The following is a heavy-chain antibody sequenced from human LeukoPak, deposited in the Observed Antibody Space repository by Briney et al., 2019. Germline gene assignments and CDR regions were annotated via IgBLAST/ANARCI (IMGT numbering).Heavy chain of an antibody. CDR1: KFTFSHFG. Sequence: GGSLRVSCVASKFTFSHFGMHWVRQVPGKGLEWVAVIWNDGSNQYYADSVKGRFTVSRDNSQNTLYLQMNNLRPEDTAVYYCAKDAQRGFDYSNSLENWGQGTLVTVSS. CDR2: IWNDGSNQ. V-gene: IGHV3-33*06. J-gene: IGHJ4*02. CDR3: AKDAQRGFDYSNSLEN. D-gene: IGHD4-11*01.